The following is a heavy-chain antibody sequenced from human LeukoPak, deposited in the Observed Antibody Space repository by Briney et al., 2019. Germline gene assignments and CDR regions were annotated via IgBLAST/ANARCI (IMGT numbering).Heavy chain of an antibody. V-gene: IGHV4-4*07. CDR3: ARHSDVIGAI. CDR2: IYTSGST. CDR1: GASLSSNY. J-gene: IGHJ4*02. D-gene: IGHD3-10*01. Sequence: SETLSLTCTVSGASLSSNYWSWIRQPAGKGLEWIGRIYTSGSTDYNPSLESRVTMSVDTSKNQFSLKLSSVTAADTAVYYCARHSDVIGAIWGQGTLVTVSS.